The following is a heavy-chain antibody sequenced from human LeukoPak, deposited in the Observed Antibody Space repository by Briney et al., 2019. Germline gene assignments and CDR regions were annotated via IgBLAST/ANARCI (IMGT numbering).Heavy chain of an antibody. Sequence: PGGSLRLSCAASGFTFSSYSMNWVRQAPGKGLQWVSSISSSSYIYYADSVKGRFTISRDNAKNSLYLQMNSLRAEDTAVYYCARVYCSGGSCYDYWGQGTLVTVSS. CDR1: GFTFSSYS. CDR3: ARVYCSGGSCYDY. D-gene: IGHD2-15*01. CDR2: ISSSSYI. J-gene: IGHJ4*02. V-gene: IGHV3-21*01.